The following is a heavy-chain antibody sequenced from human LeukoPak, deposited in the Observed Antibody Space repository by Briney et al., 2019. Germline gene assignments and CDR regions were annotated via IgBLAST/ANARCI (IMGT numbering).Heavy chain of an antibody. CDR3: AHRATSYYDSSGYSFDY. D-gene: IGHD3-22*01. J-gene: IGHJ4*02. CDR2: IYWDDDK. CDR1: GFSLTTSGVG. Sequence: SGPTLVHPTPPLTLTCTFSGFSLTTSGVGVGWIRQPPGKALEWLALIYWDDDKRYSPSLKSRLTITKDTSKTQVVLTVSNMDPADTATYYCAHRATSYYDSSGYSFDYWGQGTLVTVSS. V-gene: IGHV2-5*02.